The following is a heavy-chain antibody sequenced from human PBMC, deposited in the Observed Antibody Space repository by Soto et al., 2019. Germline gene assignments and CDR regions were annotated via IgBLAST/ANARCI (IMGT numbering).Heavy chain of an antibody. CDR2: ISYDGSNK. V-gene: IGHV3-30-3*01. J-gene: IGHJ6*02. CDR3: AREVDGLDWNYGRPYYYYGMDV. Sequence: QVQLVESGGGVVQPGRSLRLSCAASGFTFSSYAMHWVRQAPGKGLEWVAVISYDGSNKYYADSVKGRFTISRDNSKNTLYLQMNSLRAEDTAVYYCAREVDGLDWNYGRPYYYYGMDVWGQGTTVTVSS. D-gene: IGHD1-7*01. CDR1: GFTFSSYA.